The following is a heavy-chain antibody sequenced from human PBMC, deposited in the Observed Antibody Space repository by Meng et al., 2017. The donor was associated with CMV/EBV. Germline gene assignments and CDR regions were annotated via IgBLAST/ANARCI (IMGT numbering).Heavy chain of an antibody. Sequence: GESLKISCAASGFTFSSYAMSWVRQAPGKGLEWVSAISGSGGSTYYADSAKGRFTISRDNSKNTLYLQMNSLRAEDTAVYYCAKDLGPQDYYGFWSGYWSADGMDVWGQGTTVTVSS. D-gene: IGHD3-3*01. CDR1: GFTFSSYA. J-gene: IGHJ6*02. CDR3: AKDLGPQDYYGFWSGYWSADGMDV. V-gene: IGHV3-23*01. CDR2: ISGSGGST.